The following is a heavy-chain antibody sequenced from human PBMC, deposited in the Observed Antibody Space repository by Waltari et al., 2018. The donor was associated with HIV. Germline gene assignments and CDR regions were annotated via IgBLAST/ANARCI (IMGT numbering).Heavy chain of an antibody. CDR1: GGSISSSSYY. CDR2: IYYSGST. CDR3: ATTTVTTSDY. D-gene: IGHD4-4*01. V-gene: IGHV4-39*01. J-gene: IGHJ4*02. Sequence: QLQLQASGPGLVKPSATLSLTCTVSGGSISSSSYYWGWIRQPPGKGLEWIGSIYYSGSTYYNPSLKSRVTISVDTSKNQFSLKLSSVTAADTAVYYCATTTVTTSDYWGQGTLVTVSS.